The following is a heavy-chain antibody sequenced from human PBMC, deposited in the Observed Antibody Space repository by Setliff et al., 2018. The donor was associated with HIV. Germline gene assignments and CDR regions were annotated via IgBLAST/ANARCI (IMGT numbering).Heavy chain of an antibody. D-gene: IGHD5-18*01. CDR3: ATQLRRGYSYGSLFDY. J-gene: IGHJ4*02. CDR2: IYGGGST. V-gene: IGHV3-66*01. Sequence: SCKASGYTFTNYGINWVRQAPGKGLEWVSVIYGGGSTNYADSVKGRFTISTDNSKNTLYLQMNSLRAEDTAVYYCATQLRRGYSYGSLFDYWGQGTLVTVSS. CDR1: GYTFTNYG.